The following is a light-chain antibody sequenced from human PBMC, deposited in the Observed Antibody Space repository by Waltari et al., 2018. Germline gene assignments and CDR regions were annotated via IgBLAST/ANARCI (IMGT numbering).Light chain of an antibody. Sequence: QSALTQPASVSGSPGQSITISCTGTSSDVGDYNYVSWYQQHPGKAPKLMIYDVSNRPSEVSNRFSGSKSGNTASLTISGLQAEDEADYYCSSYIGSSTLELFGGGTSLTVL. CDR1: SSDVGDYNY. V-gene: IGLV2-14*03. J-gene: IGLJ2*01. CDR2: DVS. CDR3: SSYIGSSTLEL.